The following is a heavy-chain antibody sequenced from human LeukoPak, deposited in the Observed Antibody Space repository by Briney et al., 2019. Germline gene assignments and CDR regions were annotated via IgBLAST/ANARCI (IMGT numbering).Heavy chain of an antibody. J-gene: IGHJ4*02. D-gene: IGHD3-10*01. CDR1: GGSISSSSYY. CDR3: ARILWLGELPTDY. Sequence: SETLSLTCTVSGGSISSSSYYWGWIRQPPGKGLEWIGSIYYSGSTYYNPSLKSRVTISVDTSKNQFSLKLSSVTAADTAVYYCARILWLGELPTDYWGQGTLVTVSS. CDR2: IYYSGST. V-gene: IGHV4-39*01.